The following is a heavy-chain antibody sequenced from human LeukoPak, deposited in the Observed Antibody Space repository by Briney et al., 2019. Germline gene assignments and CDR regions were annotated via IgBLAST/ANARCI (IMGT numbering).Heavy chain of an antibody. CDR1: GFTFSSYA. CDR3: AKGGVGATTDY. CDR2: INGSGGST. J-gene: IGHJ4*02. D-gene: IGHD1-26*01. Sequence: EAGGSLRLSCAASGFTFSSYAMSWVRQAPGKGLEWVSAINGSGGSTYYADSVKGRFTISRDNSKNTLYLQMNSLRAEDTAVYYCAKGGVGATTDYWGQGTLVTVSS. V-gene: IGHV3-23*01.